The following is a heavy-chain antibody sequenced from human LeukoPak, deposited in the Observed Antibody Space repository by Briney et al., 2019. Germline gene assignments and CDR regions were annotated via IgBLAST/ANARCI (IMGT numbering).Heavy chain of an antibody. CDR1: GGSISNYY. Sequence: SETLSLTCTVSGGSISNYYWSWIRQPPGKGLEWIGYIYYSGSTNYNPSLKSRVTISVDTSKNQFSLKLSSVTAADTAVYYCARGPGVRIDYWGQGTLVTVSS. J-gene: IGHJ4*02. V-gene: IGHV4-59*01. CDR2: IYYSGST. CDR3: ARGPGVRIDY. D-gene: IGHD1-14*01.